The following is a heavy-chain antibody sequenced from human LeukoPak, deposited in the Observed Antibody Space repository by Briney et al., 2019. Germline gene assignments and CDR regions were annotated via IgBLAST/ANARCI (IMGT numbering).Heavy chain of an antibody. D-gene: IGHD2-21*02. CDR2: IAGTSGYI. CDR3: ARDRGAYCGGDCYLGFDY. J-gene: IGHJ4*01. Sequence: PGGSLRLSCAASGFTFSSYTMNWVRQAPGEGLEGVSSIAGTSGYISYADSVKGRFTISRDNAKKSLYLQMTSLTAEDTAVYYCARDRGAYCGGDCYLGFDYWGRGTLVTVSS. CDR1: GFTFSSYT. V-gene: IGHV3-21*01.